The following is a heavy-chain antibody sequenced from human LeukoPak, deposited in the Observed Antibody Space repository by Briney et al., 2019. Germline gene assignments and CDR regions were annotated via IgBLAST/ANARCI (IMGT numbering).Heavy chain of an antibody. CDR1: GFTFSSYA. V-gene: IGHV3-23*01. J-gene: IGHJ4*02. CDR2: ISGSGGST. D-gene: IGHD4-11*01. Sequence: GGSLRLFCAASGFTFSSYAMSWVCQAPGKGLEWVSAISGSGGSTYYADSVKGRFTISRDNSKNTLYLQMNSLRAGDTAVYYCAKVARSKTTVTTYFDYWGQGTLVTVSS. CDR3: AKVARSKTTVTTYFDY.